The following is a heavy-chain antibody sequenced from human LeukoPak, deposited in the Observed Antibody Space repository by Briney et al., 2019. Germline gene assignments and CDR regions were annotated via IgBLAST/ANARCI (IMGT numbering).Heavy chain of an antibody. Sequence: GESLKISCKGSGYTFTSYWIGWVRQMPGKGLEWMGIIYPGDFEIKYSPSFQGQVTISADKSISTAYLQWSSLKASDTAMYYCAIPYYYGSGSSYGMDVWGQGTTVTVSS. CDR1: GYTFTSYW. CDR2: IYPGDFEI. D-gene: IGHD3-10*01. V-gene: IGHV5-51*01. J-gene: IGHJ6*02. CDR3: AIPYYYGSGSSYGMDV.